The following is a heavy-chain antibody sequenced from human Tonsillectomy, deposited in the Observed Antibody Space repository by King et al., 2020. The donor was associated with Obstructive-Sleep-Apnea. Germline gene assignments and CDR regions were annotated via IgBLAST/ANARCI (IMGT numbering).Heavy chain of an antibody. CDR2: ISPHSGAP. D-gene: IGHD3-10*01. Sequence: QLVQSGAEVKKPGASVKVSCKASGYTFTGYYIHWVRQAPGQGLEGMGWISPHSGAPTFAKKFQDRVTMTRDTSSSTAYMDLSRLRSDDTAIYYCARDMSAYDSTSPAYWGQGTLVTVSS. CDR3: ARDMSAYDSTSPAY. CDR1: GYTFTGYY. V-gene: IGHV1-2*02. J-gene: IGHJ4*01.